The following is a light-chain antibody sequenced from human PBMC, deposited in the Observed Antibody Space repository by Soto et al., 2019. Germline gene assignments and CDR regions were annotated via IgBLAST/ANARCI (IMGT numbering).Light chain of an antibody. CDR1: QSIGVR. V-gene: IGKV3-15*01. J-gene: IGKJ5*01. Sequence: EIVMTQSPDTLSVSPGERATLSCRASQSIGVRLAWFQQKPGQAPRLLFSGASTRAPGVPVRFSASGSGTDFTLTIDYLQSEDVLVYYCQQYDDWPLTFGQGTRLDIK. CDR3: QQYDDWPLT. CDR2: GAS.